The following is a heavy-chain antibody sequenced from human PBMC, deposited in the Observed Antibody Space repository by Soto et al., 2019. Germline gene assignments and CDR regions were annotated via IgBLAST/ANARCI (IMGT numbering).Heavy chain of an antibody. CDR2: ISYDGSNK. V-gene: IGHV3-30*18. J-gene: IGHJ4*02. CDR1: GFTFSSYG. D-gene: IGHD3-9*01. CDR3: AKGPAYYDILTGYYKAPFFDY. Sequence: PGGSPRLSCAASGFTFSSYGMHWVRQAPGKGLEWVAVISYDGSNKYYADSVKGRFTISRDNSKNTLYLQMNSLRAEDTAVYYCAKGPAYYDILTGYYKAPFFDYWGQGTLVTVSS.